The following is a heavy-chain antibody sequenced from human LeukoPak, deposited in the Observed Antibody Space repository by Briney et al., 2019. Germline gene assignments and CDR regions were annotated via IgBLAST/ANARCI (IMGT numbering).Heavy chain of an antibody. CDR1: GFTFSSYG. CDR3: ARPETQYSSGLDGFDI. V-gene: IGHV3-30*03. D-gene: IGHD6-19*01. J-gene: IGHJ3*02. Sequence: GGSLRLSCAASGFTFSSYGMHWVRQAPGKGLEWVALISYDGSNEYYADSVKGRFTISRDNAKNTLYLQMNSLRTEDTAVYYCARPETQYSSGLDGFDIWGQGTMVTVSS. CDR2: ISYDGSNE.